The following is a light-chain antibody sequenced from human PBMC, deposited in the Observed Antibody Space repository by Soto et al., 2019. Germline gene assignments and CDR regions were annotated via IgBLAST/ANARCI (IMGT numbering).Light chain of an antibody. CDR3: QQLNSYPIT. CDR1: QGISSH. J-gene: IGKJ5*01. V-gene: IGKV1-9*01. Sequence: DLQLTQSPSFLSASVGDRVTITCRASQGISSHLAWYQQQPGKAPKLLIYVASTVQSGVPSRFRGSGSGTEFTLTVSDLQPEDFASYYCQQLNSYPITFGQGTRLEIK. CDR2: VAS.